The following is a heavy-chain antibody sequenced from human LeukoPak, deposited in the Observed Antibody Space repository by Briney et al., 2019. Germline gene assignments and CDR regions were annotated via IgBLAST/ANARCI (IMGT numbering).Heavy chain of an antibody. V-gene: IGHV3-30*18. J-gene: IGHJ6*02. Sequence: GGSLRLSCAASGFTFSSYGMHWVRQAPGKGLEWVAVISYDGSNKYYADSVKGRFTISRDNSKNTLNLQMNSLRAEDTAVYYCAKALQQEELYYYYGMDVWGQGTTVTVSS. D-gene: IGHD4-11*01. CDR3: AKALQQEELYYYYGMDV. CDR1: GFTFSSYG. CDR2: ISYDGSNK.